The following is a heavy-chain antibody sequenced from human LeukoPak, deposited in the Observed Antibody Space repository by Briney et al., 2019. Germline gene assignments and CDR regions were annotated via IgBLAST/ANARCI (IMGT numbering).Heavy chain of an antibody. D-gene: IGHD5-18*01. Sequence: NPGGSLRLSCAASGFTFSSYSMNWVRQAPGKGLEGVSSISSSSSYIYYADSVKGRFTISRDNAKTSLYLQMNSLRAEDTAVYYCARDLSGVTGYTYGRGIDYWGQGTLVTVSS. CDR3: ARDLSGVTGYTYGRGIDY. V-gene: IGHV3-21*01. CDR1: GFTFSSYS. CDR2: ISSSSSYI. J-gene: IGHJ4*02.